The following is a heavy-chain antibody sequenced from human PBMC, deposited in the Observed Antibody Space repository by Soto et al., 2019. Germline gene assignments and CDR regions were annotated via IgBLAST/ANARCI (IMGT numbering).Heavy chain of an antibody. D-gene: IGHD3-9*01. J-gene: IGHJ5*02. Sequence: DAVKVSCKASGYTFTGYYMHWVRQAPGQGLEWMGWINPNSGGTNYAQKFQGRVTMTRDTSISTAYMELSRLRSDDTAVYYCARGEYYDILTGYFLGFDPWGQGTLVTVSS. CDR1: GYTFTGYY. CDR2: INPNSGGT. V-gene: IGHV1-2*02. CDR3: ARGEYYDILTGYFLGFDP.